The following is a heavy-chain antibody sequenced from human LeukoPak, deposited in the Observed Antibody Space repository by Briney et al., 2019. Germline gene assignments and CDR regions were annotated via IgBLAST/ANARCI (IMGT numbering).Heavy chain of an antibody. CDR3: ARDLDI. CDR1: GDSISGYY. Sequence: SETLSLTCTVSGDSISGYYWSWIRQPPGKGLEWIGYIYYSGSTNYNPSLKSRVTISVDTSKNQFSLKLSSVTAADTAVYYCARDLDIWGQGTMVTVSS. V-gene: IGHV4-59*01. CDR2: IYYSGST. J-gene: IGHJ3*02.